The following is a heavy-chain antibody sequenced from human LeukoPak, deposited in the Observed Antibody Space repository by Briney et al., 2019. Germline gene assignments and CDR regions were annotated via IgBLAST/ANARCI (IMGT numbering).Heavy chain of an antibody. D-gene: IGHD3-22*01. Sequence: ASVKVSCKASGGTFSSYAISWVRQAPGQGLEWMGWINPNSGGTNYAQKFQGRVTMTRDTSISTAYMELSRLRSDDTAVYYCARDYYPDYWGQGTLVTVSS. CDR2: INPNSGGT. V-gene: IGHV1-2*02. CDR1: GGTFSSYA. J-gene: IGHJ4*02. CDR3: ARDYYPDY.